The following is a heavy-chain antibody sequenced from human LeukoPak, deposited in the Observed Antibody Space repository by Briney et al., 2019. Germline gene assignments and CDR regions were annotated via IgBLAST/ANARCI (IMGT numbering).Heavy chain of an antibody. D-gene: IGHD2-2*01. CDR1: GFIFSSYW. Sequence: GGSLRLSCAASGFIFSSYWMHWVRQAPGKGLVWVSRINSDGSSTSYADSVKGRFTISRDNAKDTLYLQMNSLRAEDTAVYYCARDGRYCSSTSCQYYYYYGMDVWGQGTTVTVSS. CDR3: ARDGRYCSSTSCQYYYYYGMDV. V-gene: IGHV3-74*01. J-gene: IGHJ6*02. CDR2: INSDGSST.